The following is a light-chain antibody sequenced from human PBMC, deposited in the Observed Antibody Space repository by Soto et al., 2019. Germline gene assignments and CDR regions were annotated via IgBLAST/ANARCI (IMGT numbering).Light chain of an antibody. V-gene: IGKV3-11*01. J-gene: IGKJ1*01. CDR2: DAS. CDR1: QSVSSY. CDR3: QQRSTTWT. Sequence: EIVLTQSPATLSLSPGERATLSCRASQSVSSYLAWYQQKPGQAPRLLIYDASNSATGIPARFSGSGSGTDFTLPISSLEPEDFAVYYCQQRSTTWTFGQGTKVEIK.